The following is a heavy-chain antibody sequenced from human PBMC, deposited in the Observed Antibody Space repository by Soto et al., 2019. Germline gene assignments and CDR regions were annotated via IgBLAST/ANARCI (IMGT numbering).Heavy chain of an antibody. CDR2: IDYSGST. CDR1: DDSISSYY. D-gene: IGHD4-17*01. J-gene: IGHJ4*02. Sequence: SLTCTVSDDSISSYYWSWIRQPPGKGLEWIGYIDYSGSTNYNPSLKSRVTMSVDASKNQFSLQLSSVTAADTAVYYCARGGPTVTTLVDYRGQGPLVSVS. V-gene: IGHV4-59*01. CDR3: ARGGPTVTTLVDY.